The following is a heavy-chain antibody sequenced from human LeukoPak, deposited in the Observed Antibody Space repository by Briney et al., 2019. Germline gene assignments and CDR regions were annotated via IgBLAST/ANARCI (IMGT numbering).Heavy chain of an antibody. D-gene: IGHD6-25*01. CDR2: ISSSGTNI. V-gene: IGHV3-11*01. J-gene: IGHJ4*02. CDR1: GFTFSGYY. CDR3: ARESSRSVDY. Sequence: GGSLRLSCAASGFTFSGYYMSWIRQAPGKGLEWVSYISSSGTNIYYADSVKGRFTISRDNAKNSLYLQMNSLRAEDTAMYYCARESSRSVDYWGQGTLVTVSS.